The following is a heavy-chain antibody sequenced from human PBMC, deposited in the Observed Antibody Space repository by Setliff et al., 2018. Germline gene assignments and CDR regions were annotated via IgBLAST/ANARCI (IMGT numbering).Heavy chain of an antibody. CDR2: IYYSGST. CDR1: GGSISGSSYY. J-gene: IGHJ4*02. Sequence: PSETLSLTCTVSGGSISGSSYYWGWIRQPPGKGLEWIGSIYYSGSTYYNPSLKSRVTISVDTSKNQFSLKLSSVTAADTAVYYCASFQGNYYYDSSGYYYFDYWGQGTLVTVSS. CDR3: ASFQGNYYYDSSGYYYFDY. V-gene: IGHV4-39*01. D-gene: IGHD3-22*01.